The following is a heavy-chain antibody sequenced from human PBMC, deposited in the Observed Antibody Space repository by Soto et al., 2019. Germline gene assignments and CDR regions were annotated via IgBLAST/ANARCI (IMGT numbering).Heavy chain of an antibody. D-gene: IGHD6-13*01. CDR2: ISGSGGST. Sequence: GGSLRLSCAASGFTFSSYAMSWVRQAPGKGLEWVSAISGSGGSTYYADSVKGRFTISRDNSKNTLYLQMNSLRAEDTAVYYCAKDSGSSSWHATLDYWGQGTLVTVSS. CDR3: AKDSGSSSWHATLDY. V-gene: IGHV3-23*01. CDR1: GFTFSSYA. J-gene: IGHJ4*02.